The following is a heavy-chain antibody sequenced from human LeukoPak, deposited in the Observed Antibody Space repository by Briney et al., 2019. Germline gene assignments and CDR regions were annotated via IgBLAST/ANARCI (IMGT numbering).Heavy chain of an antibody. J-gene: IGHJ6*03. Sequence: NTSETLSLTCTVSGGSINSFYWTWIRQPPGKGLEWIGYIYYSGSTNYNPSLKSRVTISVDTSKNQFSLKLSSVTAADTAVYYCARETSQKGAHYMDVWGKGTTVTISS. CDR3: ARETSQKGAHYMDV. CDR1: GGSINSFY. D-gene: IGHD3-16*01. CDR2: IYYSGST. V-gene: IGHV4-59*01.